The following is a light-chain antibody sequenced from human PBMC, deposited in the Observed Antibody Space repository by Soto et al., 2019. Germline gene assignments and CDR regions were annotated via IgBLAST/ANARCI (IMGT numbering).Light chain of an antibody. Sequence: QSVLTQPRSVSGSPGQSVTISCTGTNSDVGGYNYVSWYQQHPDKAPKVMIYDVSKRPSGVPDRFSGSKSGNTASLTISGLQAEDEADYYCCSYAGSNTLVFGGGTKVTVL. CDR2: DVS. CDR1: NSDVGGYNY. CDR3: CSYAGSNTLV. J-gene: IGLJ2*01. V-gene: IGLV2-11*01.